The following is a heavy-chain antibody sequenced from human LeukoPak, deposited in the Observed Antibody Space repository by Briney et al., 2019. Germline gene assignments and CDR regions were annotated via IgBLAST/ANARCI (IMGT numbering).Heavy chain of an antibody. Sequence: SQTLSLTCTVSGGSISSGSYYWSWIRQPPGKGLEWIGYIYHSGSTYYNPSLKSRVTISVDRSKNQFSLKLSSVTAADTAVYYCARGRVVPAPNWFDPWGQGTLVTVSS. V-gene: IGHV4-30-2*01. J-gene: IGHJ5*02. CDR3: ARGRVVPAPNWFDP. CDR1: GGSISSGSYY. D-gene: IGHD2-2*01. CDR2: IYHSGST.